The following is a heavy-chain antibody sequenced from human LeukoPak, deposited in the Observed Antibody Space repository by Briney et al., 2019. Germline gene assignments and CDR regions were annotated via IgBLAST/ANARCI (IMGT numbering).Heavy chain of an antibody. CDR3: ARGAAAAGQNYYYYAMDV. V-gene: IGHV4-4*02. D-gene: IGHD6-13*01. Sequence: SGTLSLTCAVSDDSISSTNWWHWVRQPPGKGLEWIGYIYDSGSANYSPSLKSRVTISLDTSKNQFSLRLSSVSAADTAVYYCARGAAAAGQNYYYYAMDVWGQGTTVTVSS. CDR2: IYDSGSA. CDR1: DDSISSTNW. J-gene: IGHJ6*02.